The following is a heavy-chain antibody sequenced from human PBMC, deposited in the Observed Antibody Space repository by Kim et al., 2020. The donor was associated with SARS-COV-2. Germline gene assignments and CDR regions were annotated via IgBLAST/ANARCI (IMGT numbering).Heavy chain of an antibody. CDR1: GFTFTTYS. J-gene: IGHJ4*02. CDR3: ARSRDMSHNEFDS. V-gene: IGHV3-48*02. CDR2: IMSATSTV. Sequence: GGSLRLSCAASGFTFTTYSMNWVRQAPGKGLEWISCIMSATSTVYYADFVKGRFTVSTDNARNSLYLQLNSLRDEDTAEYYCARSRDMSHNEFDSWGQGT. D-gene: IGHD2-15*01.